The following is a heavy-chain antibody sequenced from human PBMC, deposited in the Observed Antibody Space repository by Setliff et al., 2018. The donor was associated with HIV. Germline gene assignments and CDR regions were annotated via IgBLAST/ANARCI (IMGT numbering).Heavy chain of an antibody. CDR3: ARDIGITTTGKGWFEP. Sequence: GASVKVSCKVSGGTFSTFAVTWVRQAPGQGLGWMGGIIPFHGIANYQHKFQGKVTITADKSTTTVYLEMSSLTTEDTAVYYCARDIGITTTGKGWFEPWGQGTQVTAPQ. CDR2: IIPFHGIA. D-gene: IGHD1-1*01. CDR1: GGTFSTFA. J-gene: IGHJ5*02. V-gene: IGHV1-69*10.